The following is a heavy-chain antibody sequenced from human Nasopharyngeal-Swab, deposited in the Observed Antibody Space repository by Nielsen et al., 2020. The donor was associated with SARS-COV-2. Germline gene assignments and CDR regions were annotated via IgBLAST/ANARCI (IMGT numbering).Heavy chain of an antibody. Sequence: GGSLRLSCAASGFTFSSYAMHWVRQAPGKGLEWVAVISYDGSNKYYADSVKGRFTISRDNSKNMLYLQMNSLRAEDTAVYYCARDWGAGYDYWGQGTLVTVSS. CDR1: GFTFSSYA. J-gene: IGHJ4*02. D-gene: IGHD3-16*01. CDR2: ISYDGSNK. V-gene: IGHV3-30-3*01. CDR3: ARDWGAGYDY.